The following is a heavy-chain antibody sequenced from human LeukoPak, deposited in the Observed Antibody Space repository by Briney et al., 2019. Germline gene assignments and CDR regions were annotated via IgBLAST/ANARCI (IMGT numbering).Heavy chain of an antibody. D-gene: IGHD1-26*01. CDR2: IDSSSSTE. Sequence: GGPLRLSCEASGFTFSSYSMNWVRQAPGKGLEWVSYIDSSSSTELYADSVKGRFTISRDNAKNSLYLQMNSLRDEDTAVYYCARDHNWEFDHWGRGTLVTVSS. J-gene: IGHJ4*02. V-gene: IGHV3-48*02. CDR3: ARDHNWEFDH. CDR1: GFTFSSYS.